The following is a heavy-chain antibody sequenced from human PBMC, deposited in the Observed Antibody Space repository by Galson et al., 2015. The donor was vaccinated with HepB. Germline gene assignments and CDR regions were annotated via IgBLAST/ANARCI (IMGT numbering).Heavy chain of an antibody. D-gene: IGHD2-21*01. Sequence: SVKVSCKASGFTFTSSAVQWVRQARGQRLEWIGWIVVGSGNTNYAQKFQERVTITRDMSTSTAYMELSSLRSEDTAVYYCAADPISGGDGDYWGQGTLVTVSS. CDR3: AADPISGGDGDY. J-gene: IGHJ4*02. CDR1: GFTFTSSA. V-gene: IGHV1-58*01. CDR2: IVVGSGNT.